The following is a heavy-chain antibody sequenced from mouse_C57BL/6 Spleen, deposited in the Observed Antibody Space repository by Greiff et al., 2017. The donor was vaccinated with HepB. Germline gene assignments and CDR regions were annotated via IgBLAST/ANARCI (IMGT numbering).Heavy chain of an antibody. V-gene: IGHV5-9*01. CDR3: ASLYGAMDY. D-gene: IGHD1-1*01. Sequence: EVKLVESGGGLVKPGGSLKLSCAASGFTFSSYTMSWVRQTPEKRLEWVATISGGGGNTYYPDSVKGRFTISRDNAKNTLYLQMSSLRSEDTALYYCASLYGAMDYWGQGTSVTVSS. CDR1: GFTFSSYT. J-gene: IGHJ4*01. CDR2: ISGGGGNT.